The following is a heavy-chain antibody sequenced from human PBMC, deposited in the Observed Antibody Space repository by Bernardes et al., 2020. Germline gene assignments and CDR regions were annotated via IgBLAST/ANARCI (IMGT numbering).Heavy chain of an antibody. Sequence: GGSLRLSCAASGFTFNTFVLSWVRQASGKGLEWVSGISGSGGTTYYADSVKGRFTISRDNSKSTLYLQMSSLRVEDTALYYCAKGTPSGSVAFDSWGQGTLVTVSS. CDR1: GFTFNTFV. D-gene: IGHD3-10*01. CDR2: ISGSGGTT. V-gene: IGHV3-23*01. CDR3: AKGTPSGSVAFDS. J-gene: IGHJ4*02.